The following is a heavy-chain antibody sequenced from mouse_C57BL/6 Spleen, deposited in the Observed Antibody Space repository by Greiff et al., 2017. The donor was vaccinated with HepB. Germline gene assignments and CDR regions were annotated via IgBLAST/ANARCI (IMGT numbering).Heavy chain of an antibody. Sequence: EVKLMESGPGLVKPSQSLSLTCSVTGYSITSGYYWNWIRQFPGNKLEWMGYISYDGSNNYNPSLKNRISITRDTSKNQFFLKLNSVTTEDTATYYCARTSSGYGAMDYWGQGTSVTVSS. V-gene: IGHV3-6*01. J-gene: IGHJ4*01. CDR3: ARTSSGYGAMDY. CDR2: ISYDGSN. CDR1: GYSITSGYY. D-gene: IGHD3-2*02.